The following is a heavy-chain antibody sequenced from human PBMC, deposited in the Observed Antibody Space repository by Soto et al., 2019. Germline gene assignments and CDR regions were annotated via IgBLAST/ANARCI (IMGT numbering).Heavy chain of an antibody. CDR2: INPSSGVS. CDR1: GYTFTAHY. J-gene: IGHJ6*02. Sequence: QVQLVQSGAEVKKPGASVKVSCKASGYTFTAHYIHWVRQAPGQGLEWMGRINPSSGVSNSAQNFQGRVTITSDTSTSTVHMELSRLTSDDTAVYYCARQAANYFYYGMDVWGQGTTVTVSS. CDR3: ARQAANYFYYGMDV. V-gene: IGHV1-2*06.